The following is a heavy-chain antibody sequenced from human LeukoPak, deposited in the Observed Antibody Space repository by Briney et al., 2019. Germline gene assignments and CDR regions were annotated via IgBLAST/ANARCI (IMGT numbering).Heavy chain of an antibody. D-gene: IGHD2-15*01. J-gene: IGHJ6*02. CDR2: ISSSSSYI. CDR1: GFTFSSYN. V-gene: IGHV3-21*01. CDR3: AREDVVVVGTSWTYNGLDV. Sequence: GGSLRLSCAASGFTFSSYNMKWVRQAPGKGLEWVSSISSSSSYIYYADSVKGRFTISRDNAKNSLYLQMNSLRAEDTAVYYCAREDVVVVGTSWTYNGLDVWGPGTTVIVSS.